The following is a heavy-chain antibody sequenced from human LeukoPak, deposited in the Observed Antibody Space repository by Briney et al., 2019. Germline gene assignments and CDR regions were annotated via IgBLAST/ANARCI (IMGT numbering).Heavy chain of an antibody. J-gene: IGHJ4*02. CDR2: INPNSGGT. CDR1: GYTFTGYY. Sequence: ASVKVSCKASGYTFTGYYMHWVRQAPGQGLEWMGWINPNSGGTNYAQKFQGRVTMTRDTSISTAYMELSRLRSDDTAVYYCASIKYCSSTSCYLYFDYWGQGTLVTVSS. D-gene: IGHD2-2*01. CDR3: ASIKYCSSTSCYLYFDY. V-gene: IGHV1-2*02.